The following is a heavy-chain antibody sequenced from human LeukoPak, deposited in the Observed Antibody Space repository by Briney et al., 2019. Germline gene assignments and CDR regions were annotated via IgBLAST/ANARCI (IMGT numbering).Heavy chain of an antibody. CDR1: GGSISSYY. D-gene: IGHD3-3*01. V-gene: IGHV4-59*01. CDR2: IYYSGST. CDR3: ARALFDFWSGYYFPNWFDP. J-gene: IGHJ5*02. Sequence: SETLSLSCTVSGGSISSYYWSWIRQPPGKGLEWIGYIYYSGSTNYNPSLRSRVTISVDTSKNQFSLKLSSVTAADTAVYYCARALFDFWSGYYFPNWFDPWGQGTLVTVSS.